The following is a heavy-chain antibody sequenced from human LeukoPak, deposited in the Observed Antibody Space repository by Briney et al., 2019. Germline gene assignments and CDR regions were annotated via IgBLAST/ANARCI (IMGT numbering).Heavy chain of an antibody. CDR2: IYYSGST. CDR3: ARGGGWSPYYFDY. D-gene: IGHD6-19*01. J-gene: IGHJ4*02. CDR1: GGSISSYY. V-gene: IGHV4-59*01. Sequence: SETLSLSSTVSGGSISSYYWILIRQPPGQGLAWFGYIYYSGSTNYNPSLKSRVTISLDMAKNQFSLKLSSVTAADTAVYYCARGGGWSPYYFDYWGQGTLVTVSS.